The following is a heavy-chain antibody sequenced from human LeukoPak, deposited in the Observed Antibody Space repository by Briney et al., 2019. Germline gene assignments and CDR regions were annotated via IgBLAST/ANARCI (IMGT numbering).Heavy chain of an antibody. J-gene: IGHJ3*02. Sequence: PGGSLRLSCAASGFTFSSYAMTWVRQAPGKGLEWVSGITSGGSTYYADSVKGRFTISRDNSKNTLYLQMNSLRAEDTAVYYCASQYCSSTSCYDAFDIWGQGTMVTVSS. V-gene: IGHV3-23*01. CDR1: GFTFSSYA. CDR3: ASQYCSSTSCYDAFDI. CDR2: ITSGGST. D-gene: IGHD2-2*01.